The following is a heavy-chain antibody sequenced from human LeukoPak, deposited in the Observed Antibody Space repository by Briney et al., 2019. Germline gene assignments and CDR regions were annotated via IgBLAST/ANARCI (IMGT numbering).Heavy chain of an antibody. J-gene: IGHJ6*03. CDR2: IKQDGSEK. V-gene: IGHV3-7*01. CDR3: ARDRPVITIFGVVTLGRGYYYYMDV. CDR1: GFTFSSYW. D-gene: IGHD3-3*01. Sequence: GGSLGLSCAASGFTFSSYWMSWVRQAPGKGLEWVANIKQDGSEKYYVDSVKGRFTISRDNAKNSLYLQMNSLRAEDTAVYYCARDRPVITIFGVVTLGRGYYYYMDVWGKGTTVTVSS.